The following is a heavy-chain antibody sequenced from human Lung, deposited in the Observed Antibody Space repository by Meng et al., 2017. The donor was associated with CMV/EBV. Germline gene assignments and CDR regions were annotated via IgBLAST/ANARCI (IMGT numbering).Heavy chain of an antibody. CDR1: NSVSRDSAA. CDR2: PYYRSKWYN. Sequence: NSVSRDSAAWTWIRQSPSRGLGWLGKPYYRSKWYNDYAESVKGRITIYADTSKNQFSLQLISVTPEDTAVYYCAGGGGYTSGWYDYWGQGTLVTVSS. CDR3: AGGGGYTSGWYDY. V-gene: IGHV6-1*01. D-gene: IGHD6-19*01. J-gene: IGHJ4*02.